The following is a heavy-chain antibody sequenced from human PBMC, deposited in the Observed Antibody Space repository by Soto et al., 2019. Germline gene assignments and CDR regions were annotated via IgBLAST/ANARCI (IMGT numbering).Heavy chain of an antibody. CDR1: GFTFSSYG. J-gene: IGHJ4*02. CDR2: IWYDGSNK. CDR3: ARGLVAGGRFLDPDWGY. D-gene: IGHD3-3*01. V-gene: IGHV3-33*01. Sequence: QVQLVESGGGVVQPGRSLRLSCAASGFTFSSYGMHWVRQAPGKGLEWVAVIWYDGSNKYYADSVKGRFTISRDNSKNTLYLQMNSLRAEDTAVYYCARGLVAGGRFLDPDWGYWGQGTLVTVSS.